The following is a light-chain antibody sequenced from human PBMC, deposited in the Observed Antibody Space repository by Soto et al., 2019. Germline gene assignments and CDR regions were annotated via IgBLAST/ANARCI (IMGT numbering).Light chain of an antibody. CDR2: EVS. J-gene: IGLJ3*02. Sequence: QSALTQPASVSGSPGQSITISCTGTSSDVGGYNYVSWYQQFPGKAPKLMIYEVSNRPSGVSDRFSGSKSGNTASLTISGLQAEDEANYYCSSYTTRNTLVFGGGTQLTVL. CDR1: SSDVGGYNY. CDR3: SSYTTRNTLV. V-gene: IGLV2-14*01.